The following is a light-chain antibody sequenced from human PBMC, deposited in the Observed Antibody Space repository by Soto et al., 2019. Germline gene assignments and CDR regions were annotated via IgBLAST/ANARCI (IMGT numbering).Light chain of an antibody. J-gene: IGLJ3*02. CDR2: SNN. CDR3: AAWDDSLNGWV. V-gene: IGLV1-44*01. Sequence: QSVLTQPSSASGTPGQTVTISCSGSSSNIGSNTANWYQHLPGTAPKLLIFSNNERPSGVPDRFSGSKSGTSASLAISGLQSEDEADYYCAAWDDSLNGWVFGGGTKLTVL. CDR1: SSNIGSNT.